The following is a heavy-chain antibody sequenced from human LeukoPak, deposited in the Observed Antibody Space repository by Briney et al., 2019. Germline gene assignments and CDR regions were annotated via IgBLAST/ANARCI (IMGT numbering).Heavy chain of an antibody. J-gene: IGHJ4*02. Sequence: PGGSLRLSCAAYRFTFDDYAIHWVRQAPGKGLEWISGISWNSGSIGYADSVKGRFTISGDNAKNSLYLQMNSLRAEDTALYYCATSGYSSGWYKDYWGQGNLVTVSS. V-gene: IGHV3-9*01. CDR2: ISWNSGSI. CDR1: RFTFDDYA. D-gene: IGHD6-19*01. CDR3: ATSGYSSGWYKDY.